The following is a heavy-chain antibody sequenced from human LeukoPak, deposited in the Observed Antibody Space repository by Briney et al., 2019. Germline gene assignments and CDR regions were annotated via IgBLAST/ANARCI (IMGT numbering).Heavy chain of an antibody. Sequence: ASVKVSCKASGYTFTSYGISWVRQAPGQGLEWMGWISAYNGNTNYAQKLQGRVTMTTDTSTSTAYMELRSLRSDDTAVYYCARVGYSSSWFNPTTEYNWFDPWGQGTLVTVSS. CDR2: ISAYNGNT. V-gene: IGHV1-18*01. CDR1: GYTFTSYG. CDR3: ARVGYSSSWFNPTTEYNWFDP. J-gene: IGHJ5*02. D-gene: IGHD6-13*01.